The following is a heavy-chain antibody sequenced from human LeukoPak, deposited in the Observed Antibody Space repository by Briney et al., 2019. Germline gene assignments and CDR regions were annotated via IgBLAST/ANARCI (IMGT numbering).Heavy chain of an antibody. Sequence: GGSLRLSCAASGFTFSSYAMSWVRQAPGKGLEWVSAISGSGGSTYYADSAKGRFTISRDNSKNTLYLQMNSLRAEDTAVYYCARLFCSRTSCSARSYYYYGMDVWGQGTTVTVSS. V-gene: IGHV3-23*01. CDR1: GFTFSSYA. D-gene: IGHD2-2*01. J-gene: IGHJ6*02. CDR2: ISGSGGST. CDR3: ARLFCSRTSCSARSYYYYGMDV.